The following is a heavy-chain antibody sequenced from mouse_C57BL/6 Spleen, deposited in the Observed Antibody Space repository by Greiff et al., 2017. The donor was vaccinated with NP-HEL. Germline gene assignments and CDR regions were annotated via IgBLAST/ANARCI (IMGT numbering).Heavy chain of an antibody. CDR3: ARHHFDYDGMDY. D-gene: IGHD2-4*01. J-gene: IGHJ4*01. CDR1: GFTFSDYY. Sequence: EVKVVESGGGLVQPGGSLKLSCAASGFTFSDYYMYWVRQTPEKRLEWVAYISNGGGSTYYPDTVKGRFTISRDNAKNTLYLQMSRLKSEDTAMYYCARHHFDYDGMDYWGQGTSVTVSS. V-gene: IGHV5-12*01. CDR2: ISNGGGST.